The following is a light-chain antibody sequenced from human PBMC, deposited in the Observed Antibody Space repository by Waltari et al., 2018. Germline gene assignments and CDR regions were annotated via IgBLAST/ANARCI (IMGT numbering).Light chain of an antibody. CDR1: SSNY. V-gene: IGLV2-11*01. CDR3: CSYGGRYV. J-gene: IGLJ1*01. Sequence: QSDLTQPRSVSGSPGQSVTISCTGTSSNYVSWYQQHPGKPPHLMIFEVTRRPSGVPDRFSGSKSGNTASLTISGLQAEDEADYYCCSYGGRYVFGTATKVTVL. CDR2: EVT.